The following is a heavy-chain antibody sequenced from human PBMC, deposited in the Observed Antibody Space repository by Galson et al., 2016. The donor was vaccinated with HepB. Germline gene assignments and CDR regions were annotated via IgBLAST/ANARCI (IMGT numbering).Heavy chain of an antibody. D-gene: IGHD6-13*01. CDR3: ARARIAALGTGAFDL. Sequence: SLRLSCAASGFTFSSYSMAWVRQAPGKGLEWVSSLTSSGGSTHYTDSVKGRFTISRDNAGNSLSLQMNSLTAEDTAMYYCARARIAALGTGAFDLWGQGTMVTVSS. J-gene: IGHJ3*01. V-gene: IGHV3-23*01. CDR1: GFTFSSYS. CDR2: LTSSGGST.